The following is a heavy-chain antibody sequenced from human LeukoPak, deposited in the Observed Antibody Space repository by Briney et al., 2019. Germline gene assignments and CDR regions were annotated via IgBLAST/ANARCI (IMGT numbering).Heavy chain of an antibody. CDR2: IYDSGTT. CDR3: ARHDGGRYYYYMDV. D-gene: IGHD3-3*01. CDR1: GGSISSTSYY. V-gene: IGHV4-39*01. J-gene: IGHJ6*03. Sequence: SETLSLTCSVSGGSISSTSYYWGWIRQPPGKGLEWIGSIYDSGTTYYNPSLKSRVTISVDTSKNQFSLKLSSVTAADTAVYYCARHDGGRYYYYMDVWGKGTTVTVSS.